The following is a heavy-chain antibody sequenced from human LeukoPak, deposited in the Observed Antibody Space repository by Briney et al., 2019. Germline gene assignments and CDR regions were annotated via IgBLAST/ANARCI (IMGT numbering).Heavy chain of an antibody. J-gene: IGHJ4*02. CDR1: GFTFSSYA. CDR2: ISDGGGST. CDR3: AKNDPIVGATYFDY. Sequence: GSLRLSCAASGFTFSSYAMSWVRQAPGKGQEWVSTISDGGGSTYYADSVKGRFIISRDNSKNTLYLQMNSLRAEDTAVYYCAKNDPIVGATYFDYWGQGTLVSVSS. D-gene: IGHD1-26*01. V-gene: IGHV3-23*01.